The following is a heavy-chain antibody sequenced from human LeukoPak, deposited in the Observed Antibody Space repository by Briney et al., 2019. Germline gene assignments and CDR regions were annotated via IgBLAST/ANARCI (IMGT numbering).Heavy chain of an antibody. V-gene: IGHV3-9*01. D-gene: IGHD6-13*01. CDR3: ARSSSWYAFDY. Sequence: SLRLSCAASGFTFDDYAMHWVRQAPGKGLEWVSGISWNSGSIGYADSVKGRFTISRDNAKNSLYLQMNSLRAEDTALYYCARSSSWYAFDYWGQGTLVTVSS. CDR1: GFTFDDYA. J-gene: IGHJ4*02. CDR2: ISWNSGSI.